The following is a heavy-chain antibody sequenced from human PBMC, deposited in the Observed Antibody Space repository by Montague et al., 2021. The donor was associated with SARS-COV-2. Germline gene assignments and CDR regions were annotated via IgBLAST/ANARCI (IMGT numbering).Heavy chain of an antibody. Sequence: SETLSLTCAVYGGSFSGYYWSWIRQPPEKGLEWIGEINQSGRTNNNPSLKSRVIISVETSKNQFSLKLSSVTAADTAVYYCARRGSSVWGVTVSDELDYWGQGTPVIVSS. CDR1: GGSFSGYY. D-gene: IGHD3-10*01. V-gene: IGHV4-34*01. CDR3: ARRGSSVWGVTVSDELDY. J-gene: IGHJ4*02. CDR2: INQSGRT.